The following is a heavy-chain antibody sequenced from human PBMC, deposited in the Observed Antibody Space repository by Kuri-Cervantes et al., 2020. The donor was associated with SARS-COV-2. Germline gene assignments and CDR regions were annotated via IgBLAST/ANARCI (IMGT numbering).Heavy chain of an antibody. CDR1: GYTLTELS. Sequence: ASVKVSCKVSGYTLTELSVHWVRQAPGKGLEWMGGFDPEDGETIYAQKFQGRVTMTEDTSTDTAYMELSSLRSEDTAVYYFATDHIAAAGLFDYWGQGTLVTVSS. D-gene: IGHD6-13*01. J-gene: IGHJ4*02. V-gene: IGHV1-24*01. CDR2: FDPEDGET. CDR3: ATDHIAAAGLFDY.